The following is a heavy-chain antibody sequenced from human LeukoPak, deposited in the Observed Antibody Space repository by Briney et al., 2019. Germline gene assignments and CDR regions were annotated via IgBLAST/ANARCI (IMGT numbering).Heavy chain of an antibody. D-gene: IGHD1-14*01. CDR3: ARVFNLITDAFDI. Sequence: SETLSLTCAVYGGSFSGYYWSWIRQPPGKGLEWIGEINHSGSTNYNPSLKSRVTISVDTSKNQFSLKLSSVTAADTAIYYCARVFNLITDAFDIWGQGTMVTVSS. CDR1: GGSFSGYY. J-gene: IGHJ3*02. V-gene: IGHV4-34*01. CDR2: INHSGST.